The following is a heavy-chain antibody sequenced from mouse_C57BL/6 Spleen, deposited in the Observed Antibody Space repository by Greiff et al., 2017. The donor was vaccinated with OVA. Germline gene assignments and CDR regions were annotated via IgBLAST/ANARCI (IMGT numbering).Heavy chain of an antibody. CDR3: ARGGSIYYSGSSFDY. J-gene: IGHJ2*01. Sequence: EVKLQESGPGLVKPSQSLSLTCSVTGYSITSGYYWNWIRQFPGNKLEWMGYISYDGSNNYKPSLKNRISITRDTSKNQFFLKLNSVTTEDTATYYCARGGSIYYSGSSFDYWGQGTTLTVSS. CDR2: ISYDGSN. V-gene: IGHV3-6*01. D-gene: IGHD1-1*01. CDR1: GYSITSGYY.